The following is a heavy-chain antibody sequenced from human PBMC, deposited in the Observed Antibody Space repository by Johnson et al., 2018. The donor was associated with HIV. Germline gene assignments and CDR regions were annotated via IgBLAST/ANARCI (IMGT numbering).Heavy chain of an antibody. J-gene: IGHJ3*02. CDR1: GFMFGTYW. CDR2: INDDGSEK. D-gene: IGHD2-15*01. CDR3: VGDLPYCSGGLCQTDGFDI. V-gene: IGHV3-7*05. Sequence: EVQLVESGGGLVQPGGSRRLSCAASGFMFGTYWMSWVRQGPGKGLEWVGDINDDGSEKYYVGSVKGRFTISRDNTKNSLYLQMNSLRVEDTAVYYCVGDLPYCSGGLCQTDGFDIWGQGTMVTASS.